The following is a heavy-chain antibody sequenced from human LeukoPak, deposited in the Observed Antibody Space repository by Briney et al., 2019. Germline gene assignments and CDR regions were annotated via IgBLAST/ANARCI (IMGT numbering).Heavy chain of an antibody. Sequence: ASVKVSCKASGYTFTRYYIHWVRQAPGQGLEWMGWISPNSDGTNYAQKFQGRVTMTRDTSISTAYMELSRLRSDDTAVYYCAILTNYYYYYMDVWGKGTTVTVSS. J-gene: IGHJ6*03. CDR1: GYTFTRYY. CDR3: AILTNYYYYYMDV. V-gene: IGHV1-2*02. CDR2: ISPNSDGT.